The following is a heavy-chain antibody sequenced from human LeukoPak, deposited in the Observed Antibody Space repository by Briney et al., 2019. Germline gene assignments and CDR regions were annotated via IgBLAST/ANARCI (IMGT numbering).Heavy chain of an antibody. CDR3: AREGAAAGTDSSHNWYFDL. D-gene: IGHD6-13*01. Sequence: GGSLRLSCAASGFTFDDYGMSWVRQAPGKGLEWVANIKQDGSEKYYVDSVKGRFTISRDNAKNSLYLQMNSLRAEDTAVYYCAREGAAAGTDSSHNWYFDLWGRGTLVTVSS. V-gene: IGHV3-7*01. CDR1: GFTFDDYG. J-gene: IGHJ2*01. CDR2: IKQDGSEK.